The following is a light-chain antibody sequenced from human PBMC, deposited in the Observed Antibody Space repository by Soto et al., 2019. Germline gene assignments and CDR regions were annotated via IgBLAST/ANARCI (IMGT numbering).Light chain of an antibody. CDR2: ATS. CDR3: QQYNPYSRT. CDR1: QSIGSW. Sequence: DIQMTQSRSTLSASVGDRVTIACRASQSIGSWLAWYQQKPGKAPKLLIYATSSLQGGVPSRFSGSGSGTDFTLTISSLQRDDFAIYYCQQYNPYSRTFGQGTKVDIK. J-gene: IGKJ1*01. V-gene: IGKV1-5*01.